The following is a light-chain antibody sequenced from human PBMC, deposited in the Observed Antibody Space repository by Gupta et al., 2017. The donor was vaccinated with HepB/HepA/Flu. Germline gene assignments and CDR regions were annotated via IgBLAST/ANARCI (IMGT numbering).Light chain of an antibody. CDR1: QSVSSY. V-gene: IGKV3-11*01. CDR2: DAS. Sequence: EIVLTQSPATLSLSPGERATLSCRASQSVSSYLAWYQQKPGQAPRLLIYDASNRDTGLPARFSGSGCGTDFTLTISSREPEDFAVYYCQQRSNWPGTFGQGTKVEIK. CDR3: QQRSNWPGT. J-gene: IGKJ1*01.